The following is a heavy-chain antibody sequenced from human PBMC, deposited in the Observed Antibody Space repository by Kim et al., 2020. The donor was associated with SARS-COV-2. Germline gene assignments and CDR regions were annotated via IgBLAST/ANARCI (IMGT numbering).Heavy chain of an antibody. Sequence: YAQKFQGIVTITADKSTSTAYMELSSLRSEDTAVYYCARTTTVTTYGMDVWGQGTTVTVSS. D-gene: IGHD4-4*01. J-gene: IGHJ6*02. V-gene: IGHV1-69*02. CDR3: ARTTTVTTYGMDV.